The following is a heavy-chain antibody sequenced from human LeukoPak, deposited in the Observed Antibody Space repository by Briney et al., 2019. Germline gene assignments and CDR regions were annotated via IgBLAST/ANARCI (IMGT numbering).Heavy chain of an antibody. Sequence: GESLKISCKGSGYSFTNYWIGWVRPMPGKGLEWMGIIYPGDSDTKYSPSFQGQVTISADKSISTAYLQWSSLKASDNAVYYCARPYSYALPSGFDYWGQGTLVTVSS. V-gene: IGHV5-51*01. D-gene: IGHD5-18*01. J-gene: IGHJ4*02. CDR1: GYSFTNYW. CDR2: IYPGDSDT. CDR3: ARPYSYALPSGFDY.